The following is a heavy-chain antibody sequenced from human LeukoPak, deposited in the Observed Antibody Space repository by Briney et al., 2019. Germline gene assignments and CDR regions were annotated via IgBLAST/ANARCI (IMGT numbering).Heavy chain of an antibody. Sequence: GGSLRLSCAASGFTFSSYAMSWVRQAPGKGLEWVSAISGSGGSTYYADSVKGRFTISRDNSKNTLFLQMNSLRAEDTAVYYCAKLSLSGRSQSADYWGQGTLVTVSS. CDR3: AKLSLSGRSQSADY. V-gene: IGHV3-23*01. D-gene: IGHD3-10*01. CDR2: ISGSGGST. J-gene: IGHJ4*02. CDR1: GFTFSSYA.